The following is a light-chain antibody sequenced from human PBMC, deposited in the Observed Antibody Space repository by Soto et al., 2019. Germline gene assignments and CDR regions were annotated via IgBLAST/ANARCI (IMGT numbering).Light chain of an antibody. CDR3: SSYTTSSTVI. CDR2: DVS. Sequence: QSALTQPASVSGSPGQSITISCTGTSSDVGAYNYVSWYQQHPGKAPKLMISDVSDRPSGVSHRFSGSKSGNTASLTISGLQAEDEADYYYSSYTTSSTVIYGGGTKLTL. CDR1: SSDVGAYNY. J-gene: IGLJ2*01. V-gene: IGLV2-14*01.